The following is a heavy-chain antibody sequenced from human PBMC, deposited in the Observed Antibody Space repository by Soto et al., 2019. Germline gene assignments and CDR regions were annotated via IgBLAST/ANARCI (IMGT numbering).Heavy chain of an antibody. CDR2: ISKRYSII. D-gene: IGHD3-10*01. Sequence: EVQLVESGGDLVQPGGSLRLSCAASGFSLSIYSMNWVRQAPGKGLEWISYISKRYSIISYADSVKGRFTISGDSAQNSVFLQMNSLRDEDTAVYYCVRDSYYAFDIWGQGIMVTVSS. CDR1: GFSLSIYS. J-gene: IGHJ3*02. CDR3: VRDSYYAFDI. V-gene: IGHV3-48*02.